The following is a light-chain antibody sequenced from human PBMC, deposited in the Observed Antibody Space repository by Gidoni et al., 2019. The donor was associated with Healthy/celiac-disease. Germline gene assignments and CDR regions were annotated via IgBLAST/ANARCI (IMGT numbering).Light chain of an antibody. Sequence: RVTITCRASQSISSYLNWYQQKPGKAPKLLIYAASSLQSGVPSRFSGSGSGTDFTLTISSQQPEDFATYYCQQSYSTPLTFGGGTKVESK. CDR3: QQSYSTPLT. CDR2: AAS. J-gene: IGKJ4*01. V-gene: IGKV1-39*01. CDR1: QSISSY.